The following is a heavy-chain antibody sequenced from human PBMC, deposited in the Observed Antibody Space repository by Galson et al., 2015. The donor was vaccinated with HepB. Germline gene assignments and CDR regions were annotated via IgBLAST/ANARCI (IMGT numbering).Heavy chain of an antibody. CDR2: IKQDGSEK. CDR1: GFTFSSYW. CDR3: AREKGDYDARLYYYYGMDV. J-gene: IGHJ6*02. Sequence: SLRLSCAASGFTFSSYWMSWVRQAPGKGLEWVANIKQDGSEKYYVDSVKGRFTISRDNAKKSLYLQMNSLRAEDTAVYYCAREKGDYDARLYYYYGMDVWGQGTTVTVSS. D-gene: IGHD4-17*01. V-gene: IGHV3-7*01.